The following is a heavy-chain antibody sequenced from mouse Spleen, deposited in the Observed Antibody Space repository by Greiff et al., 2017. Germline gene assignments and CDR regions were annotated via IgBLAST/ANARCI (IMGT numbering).Heavy chain of an antibody. CDR1: GYSFTGYY. CDR2: INPSTGGT. Sequence: EVMLVESGPELVKPGASVKISCKASGYSFTGYYMNWVKQSPEKSLEWIGEINPSTGGTTYNQKFKAKATLTVDKSSSTAYMQLKSLTSEDSAVYYCAREDWYFDVWGAGTTVTVSS. CDR3: AREDWYFDV. V-gene: IGHV1-42*01. J-gene: IGHJ1*01.